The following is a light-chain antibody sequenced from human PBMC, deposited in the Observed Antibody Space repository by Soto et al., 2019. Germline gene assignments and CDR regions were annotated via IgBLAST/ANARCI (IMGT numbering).Light chain of an antibody. Sequence: QTVVTQEPSFSVSPGRTVTLTCGLSSGSVSTSYYPSWYQQTPGQAPRTLIYNTNTRSSGVPDRFSGSILGNKAALTITGAQADDESDYYCVLYMGSGTCVFGGGTQLTVL. J-gene: IGLJ3*02. CDR2: NTN. CDR1: SGSVSTSYY. CDR3: VLYMGSGTCV. V-gene: IGLV8-61*01.